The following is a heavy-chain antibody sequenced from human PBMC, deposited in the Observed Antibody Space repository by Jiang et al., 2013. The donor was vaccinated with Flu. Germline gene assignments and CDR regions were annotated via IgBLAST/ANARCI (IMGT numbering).Heavy chain of an antibody. V-gene: IGHV1-8*01. CDR1: GYTFTTYD. J-gene: IGHJ4*02. D-gene: IGHD2-2*01. CDR2: MNPNNGNT. CDR3: ARGLTYCSTTTCYGVDY. Sequence: VQLVESGAEVKKPGASVKVSCKASGYTFTTYDINWVRQATGQGLEWMGWMNPNNGNTGSAQKFQGRVTMTRNTSISTVSMELSSLTFEDTAVYYCARGLTYCSTTTCYGVDYWGQGTLVTVSS.